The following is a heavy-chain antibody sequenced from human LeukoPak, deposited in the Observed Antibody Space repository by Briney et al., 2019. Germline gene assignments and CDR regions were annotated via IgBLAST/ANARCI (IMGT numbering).Heavy chain of an antibody. D-gene: IGHD3-3*01. Sequence: PSETLSLTCTVSGGSISCYYWSWIRQPPGKGLEWIGYIYYSGSTNYNPSLKSRVTISVDTSKNQFSLKLSSVTAADTAVYYCARQSIFGVVIYYYYYMDVWGKGTTVTVSS. CDR3: ARQSIFGVVIYYYYYMDV. CDR2: IYYSGST. V-gene: IGHV4-59*08. CDR1: GGSISCYY. J-gene: IGHJ6*03.